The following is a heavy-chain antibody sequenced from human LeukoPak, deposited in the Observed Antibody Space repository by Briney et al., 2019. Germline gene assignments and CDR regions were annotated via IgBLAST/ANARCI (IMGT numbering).Heavy chain of an antibody. V-gene: IGHV4-34*01. Sequence: SETLSLTCAVYGGSFSGYYWSWLRQPPGKGLEWLGEINHSGSTNYNPSLKSRVTISVDTSKNQFSLQLRSVTAADTAVYYCARRPYYDILTGHPKYNWFDPWGQGTLVTVSS. J-gene: IGHJ5*02. CDR2: INHSGST. CDR1: GGSFSGYY. D-gene: IGHD3-9*01. CDR3: ARRPYYDILTGHPKYNWFDP.